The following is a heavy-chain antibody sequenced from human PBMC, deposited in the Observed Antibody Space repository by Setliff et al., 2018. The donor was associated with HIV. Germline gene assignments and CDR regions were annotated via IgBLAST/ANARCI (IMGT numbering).Heavy chain of an antibody. Sequence: ASVKVSCKASGYTLSTYALYWVRQAPGQRLEWMGWINSDNGNTKFSQKFQGRLTITADTTAGTAYMVLSSLTSEDMALYYCVKDKGNGDYDYYYGMDVWGQGTTVTVSS. CDR3: VKDKGNGDYDYYYGMDV. CDR2: INSDNGNT. CDR1: GYTLSTYA. J-gene: IGHJ6*02. V-gene: IGHV1-3*03. D-gene: IGHD4-17*01.